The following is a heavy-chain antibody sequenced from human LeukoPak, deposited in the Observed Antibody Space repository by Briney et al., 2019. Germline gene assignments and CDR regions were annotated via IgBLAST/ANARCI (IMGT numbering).Heavy chain of an antibody. CDR2: INHSGST. CDR3: ANAYSSSLKWFDP. Sequence: SGTLSLTCAVYGGSFSGYYWSWIRQPPGKGLEWIGEINHSGSTNYNPSLKSRVTISVDTSKNQFSLKLSSVTAADTAVYYCANAYSSSLKWFDPRGQGTLVTVSS. V-gene: IGHV4-34*01. J-gene: IGHJ5*02. D-gene: IGHD6-13*01. CDR1: GGSFSGYY.